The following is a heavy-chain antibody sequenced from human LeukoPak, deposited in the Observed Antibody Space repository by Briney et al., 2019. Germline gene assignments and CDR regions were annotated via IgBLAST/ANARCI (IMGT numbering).Heavy chain of an antibody. V-gene: IGHV1-46*01. Sequence: GASVKVSCKASGYTFTSYYMHWVRQAPGQGLEWMGIINPSGGSTSYAQKFQGRVTMTRDMSTSTVYMELSSLRSEDTAVYYCARDPAPTVTTSVYYYYMDVWGKGTTVTVSS. CDR2: INPSGGST. CDR3: ARDPAPTVTTSVYYYYMDV. CDR1: GYTFTSYY. J-gene: IGHJ6*03. D-gene: IGHD4-17*01.